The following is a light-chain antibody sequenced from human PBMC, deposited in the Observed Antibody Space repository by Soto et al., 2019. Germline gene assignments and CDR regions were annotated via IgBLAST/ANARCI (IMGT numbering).Light chain of an antibody. CDR1: QSISSW. CDR2: KAS. J-gene: IGKJ4*01. V-gene: IGKV1-5*03. Sequence: DIQMTQSPSTLSASVGDRVTITCRASQSISSWLAWYQQKPGKAPKVLIYKASSLERGVPARFSGSGSGTEFTLTISSLQPDDSATYYCQYYNSYPLTFGGGTKVEI. CDR3: QYYNSYPLT.